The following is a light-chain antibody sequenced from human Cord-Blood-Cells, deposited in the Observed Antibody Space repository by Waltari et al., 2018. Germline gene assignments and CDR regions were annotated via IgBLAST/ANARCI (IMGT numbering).Light chain of an antibody. CDR3: QSYDSSLSGPVV. CDR2: GNS. CDR1: SSNIGAGYD. V-gene: IGLV1-40*01. Sequence: QSVLTQPPSVSGAPGQRVTISCTGSSSNIGAGYDVHWYQQLPGTAPKLLSYGNSDRPSGVPDRCAGSKSGTSASLAITGLQAEDEADYYCQSYDSSLSGPVVFGGGTKLTVL. J-gene: IGLJ2*01.